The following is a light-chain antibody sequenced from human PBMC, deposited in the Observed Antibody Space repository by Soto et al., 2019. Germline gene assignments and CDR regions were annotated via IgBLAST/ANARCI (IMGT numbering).Light chain of an antibody. J-gene: IGLJ1*01. Sequence: SVLTQPASVSGSPGQSITISCTGTSSDVGGYNYVSWYQQHPGKAPKLMIYDVSNRPSGVSNRFSGSKSGNTASLTISGLQAEDEADYYCSSYTSSSILYVFGTGTKVT. CDR2: DVS. CDR1: SSDVGGYNY. CDR3: SSYTSSSILYV. V-gene: IGLV2-14*01.